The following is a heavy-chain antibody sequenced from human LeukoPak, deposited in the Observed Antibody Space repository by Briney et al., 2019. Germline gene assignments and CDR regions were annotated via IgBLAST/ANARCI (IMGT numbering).Heavy chain of an antibody. D-gene: IGHD3-16*01. CDR1: GFTFSSYG. V-gene: IGHV3-30*18. CDR2: ISYGGYNK. J-gene: IGHJ5*02. Sequence: GGSLRLSCAASGFTFSSYGMHWVRQAPGKGLEWVALISYGGYNKYYADSVKGRFTISRDNSKNTLYLEMNSLRPEDTAVYYCAKEGVGNWFDPWGQGTLVTVSS. CDR3: AKEGVGNWFDP.